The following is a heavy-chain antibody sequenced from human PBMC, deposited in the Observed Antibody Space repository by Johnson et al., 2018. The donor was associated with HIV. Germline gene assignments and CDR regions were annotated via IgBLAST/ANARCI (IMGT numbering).Heavy chain of an antibody. J-gene: IGHJ3*02. CDR2: IISDVSSA. CDR3: TTGAFHAYDM. V-gene: IGHV3-74*02. D-gene: IGHD2/OR15-2a*01. Sequence: VQLVESGGGLVQPGGSLRLSCAASGFTVSSNYMSWVRQAPGKGLEWVSGIISDVSSAIYTDSVTGRFTISRDNTKNTLYLQMNSLRAVDTAVYYCTTGAFHAYDMWGQGTMVTVSS. CDR1: GFTVSSNY.